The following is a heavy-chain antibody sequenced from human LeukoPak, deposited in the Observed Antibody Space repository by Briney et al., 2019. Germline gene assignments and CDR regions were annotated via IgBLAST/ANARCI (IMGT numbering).Heavy chain of an antibody. D-gene: IGHD6-13*01. J-gene: IGHJ4*02. Sequence: GGSLRLSCAASGFTFSDYYMSWIRQAPGKGLEWVSYISSSGSSIYYADSVKGRFTISRDNAKNSLYLQMNSLRAEDTAVYYCARDMYSSSWYTDDYWGQGTLVTVSS. CDR1: GFTFSDYY. CDR3: ARDMYSSSWYTDDY. CDR2: ISSSGSSI. V-gene: IGHV3-11*04.